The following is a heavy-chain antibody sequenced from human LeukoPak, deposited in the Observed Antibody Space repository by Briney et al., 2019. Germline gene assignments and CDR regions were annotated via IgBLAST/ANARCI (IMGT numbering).Heavy chain of an antibody. J-gene: IGHJ5*02. CDR1: GYTLSSYG. CDR3: ARRSSSWYYWLDP. CDR2: ISAYNGDT. V-gene: IGHV1-18*01. Sequence: ASVKVSCKASGYTLSSYGISWVRQAPGQGLEWMGWISAYNGDTHYAQKFQGRVTMTTDTSTSTAYMELSSLRSEDTAVYYCARRSSSWYYWLDPWGQGTLVTVSS. D-gene: IGHD6-13*01.